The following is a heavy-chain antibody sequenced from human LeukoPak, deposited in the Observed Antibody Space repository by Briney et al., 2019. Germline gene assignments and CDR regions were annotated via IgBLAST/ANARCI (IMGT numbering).Heavy chain of an antibody. CDR1: GGSISSGGYY. CDR3: ARGAIAAGPAEY. V-gene: IGHV4-30-2*01. Sequence: SQTLSLTCTVSGGSISSGGYYWSWIRQPPGKGLEWIGYIYHSGSTYYNPSLKSRVTISVDRSKNQFSLKLSSVTAADTAVYYCARGAIAAGPAEYWGQGTLVTVSS. J-gene: IGHJ4*02. D-gene: IGHD6-13*01. CDR2: IYHSGST.